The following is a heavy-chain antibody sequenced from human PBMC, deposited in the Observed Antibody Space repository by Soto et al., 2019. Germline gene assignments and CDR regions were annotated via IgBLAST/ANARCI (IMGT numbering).Heavy chain of an antibody. CDR3: AKATATGGGAFEN. CDR1: GFICSSYD. J-gene: IGHJ3*02. Sequence: GGSLTLSCAVPGFICSSYDMSWVRQAPGKGLEWVSTILVGGSTHYEDSVKGRFTISRDTSKNTVYLQMNSLTAGDTAVYYCAKATATGGGAFENYGHGTLVTVSS. D-gene: IGHD2-8*02. CDR2: ILVGGST. V-gene: IGHV3-23*01.